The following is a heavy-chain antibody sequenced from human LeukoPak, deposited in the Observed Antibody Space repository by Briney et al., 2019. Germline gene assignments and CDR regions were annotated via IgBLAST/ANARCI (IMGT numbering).Heavy chain of an antibody. CDR1: GYTFTSYA. CDR3: ARVFLASRKSYDILTGYYGQSYFDY. Sequence: GASVKVSCKASGYTFTSYAMNWVRQAPGQGLEWMGWINTNTGNPTYAQGFTGRFVFSLDTSVSTAYLQISSLKAEDTAVYYCARVFLASRKSYDILTGYYGQSYFDYWGQGTLVTVSS. V-gene: IGHV7-4-1*02. CDR2: INTNTGNP. J-gene: IGHJ4*02. D-gene: IGHD3-9*01.